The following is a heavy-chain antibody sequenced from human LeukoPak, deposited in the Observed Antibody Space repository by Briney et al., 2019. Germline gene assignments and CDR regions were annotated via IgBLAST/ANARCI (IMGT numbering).Heavy chain of an antibody. Sequence: SETLSLTCTVYGGSISSYYWSWIRQPPGKGLEWIGYIYYSGSTNYNPSLKSRVTISVDTSKNQFSLKLSSVTAADTAVYYCARLADSGMDYWGQGTLVTVSS. CDR3: ARLADSGMDY. V-gene: IGHV4-59*01. CDR2: IYYSGST. CDR1: GGSISSYY. J-gene: IGHJ4*02. D-gene: IGHD5-12*01.